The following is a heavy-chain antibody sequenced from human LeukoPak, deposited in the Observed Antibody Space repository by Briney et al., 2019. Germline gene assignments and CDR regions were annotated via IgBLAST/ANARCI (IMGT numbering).Heavy chain of an antibody. J-gene: IGHJ6*04. CDR1: GFTFSSYW. V-gene: IGHV3-74*01. Sequence: PGGSLRLSCAASGFTFSSYWMHWVRQGPGKGLVWVSRINSDGNNTSYADFVKGRFTISRDNAKNSLYLQMNSLRAEDTAVYYCAELGITMIGGVWGKGTTVTISS. D-gene: IGHD3-10*02. CDR2: INSDGNNT. CDR3: AELGITMIGGV.